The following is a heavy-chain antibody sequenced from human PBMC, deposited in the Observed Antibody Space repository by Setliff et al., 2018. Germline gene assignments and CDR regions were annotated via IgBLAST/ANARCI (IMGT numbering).Heavy chain of an antibody. Sequence: GGSLRLSCVASGFSFSNYGMTWVRQAPGKGLEWISYISTSGSTSYYADSVKGRFTISRDNANQSLYLQMNSLRADDTAVYYCAKREIIAVTRWFDPWGQGTLVTVSS. CDR1: GFSFSNYG. J-gene: IGHJ5*02. CDR2: ISTSGSTS. CDR3: AKREIIAVTRWFDP. D-gene: IGHD2-15*01. V-gene: IGHV3-48*01.